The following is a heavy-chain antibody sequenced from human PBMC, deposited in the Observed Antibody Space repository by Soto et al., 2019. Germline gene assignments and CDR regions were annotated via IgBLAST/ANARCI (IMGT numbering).Heavy chain of an antibody. J-gene: IGHJ4*02. Sequence: GGSLRLSCAASGFTFRSNWMTWVRQAPGKGLEWVANIKQDGSEKYYVDSVKGRFTISRDNAKNSLYLQMNSLRAEDTAVYYCARDRPGYSYGYTLDHWGQGTLVTVSS. CDR1: GFTFRSNW. D-gene: IGHD5-18*01. V-gene: IGHV3-7*01. CDR2: IKQDGSEK. CDR3: ARDRPGYSYGYTLDH.